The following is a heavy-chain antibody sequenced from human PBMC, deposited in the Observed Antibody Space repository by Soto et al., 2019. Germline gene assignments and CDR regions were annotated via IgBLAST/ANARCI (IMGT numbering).Heavy chain of an antibody. CDR2: ISHEGGTQ. CDR1: GFTFSDYG. D-gene: IGHD5-18*01. V-gene: IGHV3-33*08. Sequence: GGSLRLSCAASGFTFSDYGIDWIRQAPGKGLEWVAVISHEGGTQYYADSVRGRFTVSRDNAKNSLYLQMNSLRAEDTAVYYCASFVDTAMVRTPYFDYWGQGTLVTVSS. CDR3: ASFVDTAMVRTPYFDY. J-gene: IGHJ4*02.